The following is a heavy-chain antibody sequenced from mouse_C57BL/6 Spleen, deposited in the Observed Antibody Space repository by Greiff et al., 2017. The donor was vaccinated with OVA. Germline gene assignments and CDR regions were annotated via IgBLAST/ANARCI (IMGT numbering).Heavy chain of an antibody. D-gene: IGHD1-1*01. Sequence: EVQLQQSGAELVKPGASVKLSCTASGFNIKDYYMHWVKQRTEQGLEWIGRIDPEDGETKYAPKFQGKATITAEPSSNTAYLQLSSLTSEDTAVYYCARSPITTVVPHYFDYWGQGTTLTVSS. CDR2: IDPEDGET. CDR3: ARSPITTVVPHYFDY. V-gene: IGHV14-2*01. J-gene: IGHJ2*01. CDR1: GFNIKDYY.